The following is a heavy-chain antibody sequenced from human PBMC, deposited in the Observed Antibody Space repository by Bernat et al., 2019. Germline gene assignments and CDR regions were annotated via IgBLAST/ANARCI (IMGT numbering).Heavy chain of an antibody. CDR2: LWYDGSNK. CDR3: ARGTYCSSTSCYAASLLDY. V-gene: IGHV3-33*01. Sequence: QVQLVESGGGVVQPGRSLRLSCAASGFIFSSYGMHWVRQAPGKGLEWVAVLWYDGSNKYYADSVNGRFTISRDNSKNTLYLQMNSLRAEDTAVYYCARGTYCSSTSCYAASLLDYWGQGTLVTVSS. CDR1: GFIFSSYG. J-gene: IGHJ4*02. D-gene: IGHD2-2*01.